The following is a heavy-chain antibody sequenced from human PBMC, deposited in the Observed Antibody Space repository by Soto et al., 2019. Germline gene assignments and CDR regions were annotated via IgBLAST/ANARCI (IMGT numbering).Heavy chain of an antibody. D-gene: IGHD4-17*01. CDR1: GGSISGGVGGLYY. CDR3: AREVIPLTTDWYFDL. J-gene: IGHJ2*01. V-gene: IGHV4-30-4*01. Sequence: QLQLRESGPGLVKPSETLSLTCTVSGGSISGGVGGLYYWSWIRQPPGKGLEWIGYIYDSGSTYYHPSLKRRVTSSVDTSKNQFSLRLSSVTAADTAVYYCAREVIPLTTDWYFDLWGRGTLVTVSS. CDR2: IYDSGST.